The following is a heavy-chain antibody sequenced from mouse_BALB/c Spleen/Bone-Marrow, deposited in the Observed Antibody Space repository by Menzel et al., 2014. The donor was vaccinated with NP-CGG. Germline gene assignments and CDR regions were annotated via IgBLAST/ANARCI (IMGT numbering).Heavy chain of an antibody. CDR1: GYSFAGYT. CDR3: AREGYGSSYGFAY. J-gene: IGHJ3*01. CDR2: INPYNGGS. D-gene: IGHD1-1*01. V-gene: IGHV1-18*01. Sequence: VQLQQPGPELVKPGASMKISCKASGYSFAGYTMNWVKQSHGQNLEWIGLINPYNGGSSYNQKFKGKATLTVDKSSSTAYMELLSLTSEDSAVYYCAREGYGSSYGFAYWGQGTLVTVSA.